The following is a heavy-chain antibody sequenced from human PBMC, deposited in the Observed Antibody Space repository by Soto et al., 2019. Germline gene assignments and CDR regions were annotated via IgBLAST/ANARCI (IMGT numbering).Heavy chain of an antibody. Sequence: PGGSMGLSSAASGLTFSSYGRHWVRQATGKGLEWVAVIWYDGSKKNYADSVKGRFTISRDNSKYTLYLQMNSLRVEDTAVYYCARGGSSPLQQQKHCFDPWGQGTLVTVSS. J-gene: IGHJ5*02. CDR3: ARGGSSPLQQQKHCFDP. D-gene: IGHD3-16*01. V-gene: IGHV3-33*01. CDR2: IWYDGSKK. CDR1: GLTFSSYG.